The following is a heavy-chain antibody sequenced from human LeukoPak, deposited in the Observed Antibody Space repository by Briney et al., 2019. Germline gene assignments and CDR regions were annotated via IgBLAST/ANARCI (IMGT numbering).Heavy chain of an antibody. V-gene: IGHV3-21*01. D-gene: IGHD6-13*01. CDR3: ARAAIAAARIYYYMDV. Sequence: GGSLRLSCAASGFTFSSYSMNWVRQAPGKGLEWVSFISTSSSYIHNADSVKGRFTISRDNAENSLYLQMNSLRAEDTAVYYCARAAIAAARIYYYMDVWGKETTVTVSS. CDR1: GFTFSSYS. CDR2: ISTSSSYI. J-gene: IGHJ6*03.